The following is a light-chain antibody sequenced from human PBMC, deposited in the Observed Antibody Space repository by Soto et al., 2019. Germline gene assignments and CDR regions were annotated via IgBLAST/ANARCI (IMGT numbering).Light chain of an antibody. CDR3: HHYSRSPPYT. CDR1: QSGSNND. V-gene: IGKV3-20*01. CDR2: GAS. Sequence: EIVLTQSPDTLSLSPGERATVSCRDSQSGSNNDLAWYPQRPGQATRLVLYGASTRPTGIPDRFSGSGSGTEFTLTISRLEPEDFAVYYCHHYSRSPPYTFGQGTKLDIK. J-gene: IGKJ2*01.